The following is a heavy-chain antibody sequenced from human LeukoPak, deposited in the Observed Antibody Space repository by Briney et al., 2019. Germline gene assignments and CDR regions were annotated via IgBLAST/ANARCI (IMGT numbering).Heavy chain of an antibody. CDR2: IKQDGSDK. CDR3: VREDYGDPFDY. J-gene: IGHJ4*02. V-gene: IGHV3-7*01. CDR1: GFTFSSYW. Sequence: GGSLRLSCAASGFTFSSYWMSWVRQAPGKGLEWVANIKQDGSDKYYVDSVKGRFTISRDNAKNSLYLQMDSLRAEDTAVYYCVREDYGDPFDYWGQGTLVTVSS. D-gene: IGHD4-17*01.